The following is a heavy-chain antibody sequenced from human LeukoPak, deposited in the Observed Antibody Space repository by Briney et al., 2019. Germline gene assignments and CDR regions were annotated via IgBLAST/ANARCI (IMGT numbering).Heavy chain of an antibody. CDR1: GGSISSYY. J-gene: IGHJ6*02. CDR3: ARSAGLELRAYYYGMDV. Sequence: SETLSLTCTVSGGSISSYYWSWIRQPPGKGLEWIGYIYYSGSTNYNPSLKSRVTISVDTSKNQFSLKLSSVTAADTAVYYCARSAGLELRAYYYGMDVWGQGTTVTASS. D-gene: IGHD1-7*01. CDR2: IYYSGST. V-gene: IGHV4-59*01.